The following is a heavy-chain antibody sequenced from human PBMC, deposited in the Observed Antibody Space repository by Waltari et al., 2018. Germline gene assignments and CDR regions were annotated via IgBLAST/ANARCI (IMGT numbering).Heavy chain of an antibody. V-gene: IGHV4-59*01. J-gene: IGHJ6*04. Sequence: QVQLQESGPGLVKPSETLSLTCTVSGGSISSYYWRWIRQPPGKGLEWIGYIYYSGSTNYNPSLKSRVTISVDTSKNQFSLKLSSVTAADTAVYYCARAPRYRGASDVWGKGTTVTVSS. CDR3: ARAPRYRGASDV. CDR1: GGSISSYY. D-gene: IGHD2-15*01. CDR2: IYYSGST.